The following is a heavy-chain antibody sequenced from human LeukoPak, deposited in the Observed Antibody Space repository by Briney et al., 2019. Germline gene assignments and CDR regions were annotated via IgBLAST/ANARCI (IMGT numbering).Heavy chain of an antibody. Sequence: SDTLSLTCVVSGYSISSSKWWGWIRQPPGKGLEWIGYIYYSGSIYYNPSLKTRVTMSVDTSKNQFSLKLTSVTAVDTAIYYCARTRDSDMYYFDSWGQGTLVTVS. V-gene: IGHV4-28*05. J-gene: IGHJ4*02. D-gene: IGHD5-24*01. CDR3: ARTRDSDMYYFDS. CDR2: IYYSGSI. CDR1: GYSISSSKW.